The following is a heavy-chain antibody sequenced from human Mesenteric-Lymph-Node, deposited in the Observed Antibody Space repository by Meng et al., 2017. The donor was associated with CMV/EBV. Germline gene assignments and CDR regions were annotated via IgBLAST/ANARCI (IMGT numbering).Heavy chain of an antibody. V-gene: IGHV3-21*01. D-gene: IGHD2-2*01. Sequence: GGSLRLSCAASGFTFSSYSMNWVRQAPGKGLEWVSSISSSSSYIYYADSVKGRFTISRDNAKNSLYLQMNSLRAEDTAVYYCARDPPDIVVVPAASNARSYYYYGMDVWGQGTTVTVSS. J-gene: IGHJ6*02. CDR2: ISSSSSYI. CDR3: ARDPPDIVVVPAASNARSYYYYGMDV. CDR1: GFTFSSYS.